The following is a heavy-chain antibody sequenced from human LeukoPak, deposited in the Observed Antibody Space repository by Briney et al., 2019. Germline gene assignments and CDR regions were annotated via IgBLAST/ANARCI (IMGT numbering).Heavy chain of an antibody. D-gene: IGHD4-17*01. CDR2: INAGNGNT. CDR3: ARDLYGDYDYYYYGMDV. J-gene: IGHJ6*04. CDR1: GGTFSSYA. Sequence: GASVKVSCKASGGTFSSYAISWVRQAPGQRLEWMGWINAGNGNTKYSQKFQGRVTITRDTSASTAYMELSSLRSEDTAVYYCARDLYGDYDYYYYGMDVWGKGTTVTVSS. V-gene: IGHV1-3*01.